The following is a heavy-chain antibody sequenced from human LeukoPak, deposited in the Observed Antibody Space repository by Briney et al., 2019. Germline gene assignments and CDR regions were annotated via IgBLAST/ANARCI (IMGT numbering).Heavy chain of an antibody. V-gene: IGHV4-34*01. CDR2: INHSGST. Sequence: SETLSLTCAVYGRSFSGYYWSWIRQPPGKGLEWIGEINHSGSTNYNPSLKSRVTISVDTSKNQFSLKLSSVTAADTAVYYCARGLYGDLNWFDPWGQGTLVTVSS. CDR3: ARGLYGDLNWFDP. CDR1: GRSFSGYY. J-gene: IGHJ5*02. D-gene: IGHD4-17*01.